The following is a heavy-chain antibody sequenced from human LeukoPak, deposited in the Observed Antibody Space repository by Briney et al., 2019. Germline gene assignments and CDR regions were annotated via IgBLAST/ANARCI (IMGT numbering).Heavy chain of an antibody. V-gene: IGHV3-74*01. J-gene: IGHJ4*02. Sequence: GGSLRLSCAASGFTFSTYWMHWVRQAPGKGLVWVSGINSDGGTTTYADSVKGRFTISRDNAKNTLYLQMNNLRAEDTAIYYCATDYYVSGSYYRLFYWGQGTLVTVSS. CDR1: GFTFSTYW. CDR2: INSDGGTT. D-gene: IGHD3-10*01. CDR3: ATDYYVSGSYYRLFY.